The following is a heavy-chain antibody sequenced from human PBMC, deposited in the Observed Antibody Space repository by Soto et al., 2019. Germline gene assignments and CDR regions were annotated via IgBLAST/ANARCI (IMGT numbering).Heavy chain of an antibody. J-gene: IGHJ6*02. CDR1: GFSLSTSGMC. D-gene: IGHD5-18*01. CDR2: IDWDDDK. V-gene: IGHV2-70*01. CDR3: ARIYTAMDHYYYYGMDV. Sequence: GSGPTLVNPTQTLTLTCTFSGFSLSTSGMCVSWIRQPPGKALEWLALIDWDDDKYYSTSLKTRLTISKDTSKNQVVLTMTNMDPVDTATYYCARIYTAMDHYYYYGMDVWGQGTTVTVSS.